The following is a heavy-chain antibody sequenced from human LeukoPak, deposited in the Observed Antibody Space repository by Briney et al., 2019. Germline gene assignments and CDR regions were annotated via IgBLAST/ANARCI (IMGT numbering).Heavy chain of an antibody. CDR3: ARGNGFDY. Sequence: GGSLRLSCVASGFIVSGNYMSWVRQAPGKGLECVSVLYSGGNTYYADPVKGRFTISRDNSKNTLYLQMNNLRAEDTAVYYCARGNGFDYWGQGTLVTVSS. CDR1: GFIVSGNY. V-gene: IGHV3-53*01. J-gene: IGHJ4*02. CDR2: LYSGGNT.